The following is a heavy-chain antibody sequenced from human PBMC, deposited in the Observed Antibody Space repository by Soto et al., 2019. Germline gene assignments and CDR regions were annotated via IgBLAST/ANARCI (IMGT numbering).Heavy chain of an antibody. CDR1: GYTFTSYA. D-gene: IGHD2-2*01. Sequence: ASVKVSCKASGYTFTSYAMHWVRQAPGQRLEWMGWINAGNGNTKYSQKFQGRVTITRDTSASTAYMELSSLRSEDTAVYYCARASREYCSSIICYVGRYYYYYYLAVWGQGTTVSVSS. J-gene: IGHJ6*03. CDR3: ARASREYCSSIICYVGRYYYYYYLAV. V-gene: IGHV1-3*01. CDR2: INAGNGNT.